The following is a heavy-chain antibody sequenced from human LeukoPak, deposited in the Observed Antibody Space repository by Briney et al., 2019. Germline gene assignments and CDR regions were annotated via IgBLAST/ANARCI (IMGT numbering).Heavy chain of an antibody. CDR2: ISAYNGNT. V-gene: IGHV1-18*01. Sequence: GASVKVSCKASGYTFTSYGISWVRQAPGQGLEWMGWISAYNGNTNYAQKLQGRVTMTTDTSTSTAYMELRSLRSDDTAVYYCARDSLSLVAAAGSYFDYWGQGTLVTVSS. D-gene: IGHD6-13*01. J-gene: IGHJ4*02. CDR1: GYTFTSYG. CDR3: ARDSLSLVAAAGSYFDY.